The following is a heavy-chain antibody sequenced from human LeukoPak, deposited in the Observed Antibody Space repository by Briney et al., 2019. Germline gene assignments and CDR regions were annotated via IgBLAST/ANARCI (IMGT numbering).Heavy chain of an antibody. Sequence: AGGSLRLSCTASGFSFSDYYMNWIRQAPGKGLEWLSYISSSGNTRHHADSVKGQFTISRDNAKNSLYLQMDSLRPEDTAVYYCARAPDSGYEDNWGQGTLVTVSS. CDR1: GFSFSDYY. CDR3: ARAPDSGYEDN. V-gene: IGHV3-11*01. CDR2: ISSSGNTR. J-gene: IGHJ4*02. D-gene: IGHD5-12*01.